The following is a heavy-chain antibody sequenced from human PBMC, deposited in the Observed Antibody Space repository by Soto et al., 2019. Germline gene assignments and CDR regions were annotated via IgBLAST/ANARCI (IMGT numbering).Heavy chain of an antibody. CDR1: GFTFSKYW. CDR2: INGDGSST. D-gene: IGHD1-26*01. Sequence: GGSLRLSCAASGFTFSKYWMYWVRQAPGKGLVWVSRINGDGSSTTYADSVKGRFTISRDNANNTLHLQMNSLRAEDTALYYCASLSGTCRPWYFDLWGRGTLVTVSS. J-gene: IGHJ2*01. CDR3: ASLSGTCRPWYFDL. V-gene: IGHV3-74*03.